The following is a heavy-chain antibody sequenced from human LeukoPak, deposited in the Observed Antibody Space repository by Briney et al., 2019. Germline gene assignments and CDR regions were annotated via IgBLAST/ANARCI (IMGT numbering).Heavy chain of an antibody. V-gene: IGHV3-33*06. CDR3: AKDAQRGFDYSNSLEY. CDR1: GFTYSHYG. D-gene: IGHD4-11*01. Sequence: GGSQRLSCAASGFTYSHYGMHWVRQAPGKGLEWVAVWSDGTEKYYADAVKGRFTISRDNSRNTLHLQMNSLRGEDTAVYYCAKDAQRGFDYSNSLEYWGQGTLVTVSS. CDR2: WSDGTEK. J-gene: IGHJ4*02.